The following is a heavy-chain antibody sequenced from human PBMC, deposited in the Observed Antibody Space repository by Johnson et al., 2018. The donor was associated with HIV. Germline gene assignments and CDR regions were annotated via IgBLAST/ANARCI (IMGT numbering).Heavy chain of an antibody. J-gene: IGHJ3*02. CDR2: IRYDGSNK. CDR3: AEDLRWEDAFDI. V-gene: IGHV3-30*02. CDR1: AFTFSSYG. D-gene: IGHD1-26*01. Sequence: QVQLVESGGGVVQPGGSLRLSCAASAFTFSSYGMHWVRQAPGKGLEWVAFIRYDGSNKYYADSVKGRFTISRDNSKNTLYLQMNSLRADDTAVYYCAEDLRWEDAFDILGQGTMVTVSS.